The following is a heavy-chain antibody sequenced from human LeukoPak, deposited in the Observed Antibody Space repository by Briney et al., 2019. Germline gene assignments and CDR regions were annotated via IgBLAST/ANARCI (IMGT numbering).Heavy chain of an antibody. CDR1: GFTFSSYA. D-gene: IGHD4-23*01. Sequence: GGSLRLSCSASGFTFSSYAMHWVRQAPGKGLEYVSAISSNGATTYYAGSVKGRFTISRDNSKNTLYFQMSSLRPEDTAVYYCVKIVLAGGYFDSWGQGTLVTVSS. CDR3: VKIVLAGGYFDS. CDR2: ISSNGATT. J-gene: IGHJ4*02. V-gene: IGHV3-64*05.